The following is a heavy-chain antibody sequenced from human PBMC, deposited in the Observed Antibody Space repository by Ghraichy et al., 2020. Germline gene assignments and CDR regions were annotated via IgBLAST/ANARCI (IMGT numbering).Heavy chain of an antibody. CDR1: GFTFSSYS. CDR2: ISSSSSYI. CDR3: ARGGDGYKAPPYYFDY. D-gene: IGHD5-24*01. J-gene: IGHJ4*02. V-gene: IGHV3-21*01. Sequence: GESLNISCAASGFTFSSYSMNWVRQAPGKGLEWVSSISSSSSYIYYADSVKGRFTISRDNAKNSLYLQMNSLRAEDTAVYYCARGGDGYKAPPYYFDYWGQGTLVTVSS.